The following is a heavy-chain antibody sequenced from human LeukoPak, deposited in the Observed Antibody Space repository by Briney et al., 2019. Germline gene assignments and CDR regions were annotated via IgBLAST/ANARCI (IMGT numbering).Heavy chain of an antibody. V-gene: IGHV4-38-2*02. CDR2: IYHSGST. Sequence: SETLSLTCTVSDDSISSGFYWGWIRQPPGKGLEWIGSIYHSGSTYYNPSLKSRVTISVDTSKNQFSLRLSSVTAADTAMYYCAKSGGYGLIDYWGQGTRVTVSS. CDR3: AKSGGYGLIDY. D-gene: IGHD1-26*01. CDR1: DDSISSGFY. J-gene: IGHJ4*02.